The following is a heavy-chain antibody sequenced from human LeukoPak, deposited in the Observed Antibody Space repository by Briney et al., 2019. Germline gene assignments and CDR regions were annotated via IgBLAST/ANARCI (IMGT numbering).Heavy chain of an antibody. D-gene: IGHD6-6*01. V-gene: IGHV4-38-2*02. CDR2: ISHSGST. Sequence: SETLSLTCTVSGYSISSGYYWGWIRQPPGKGLEWIGSISHSGSTYYNPSLKSRVTISVDTSKNQFSLKLSSVTATDTAVYYCARDTKSIAVIYYWGQGTLVTVSS. CDR3: ARDTKSIAVIYY. CDR1: GYSISSGYY. J-gene: IGHJ4*02.